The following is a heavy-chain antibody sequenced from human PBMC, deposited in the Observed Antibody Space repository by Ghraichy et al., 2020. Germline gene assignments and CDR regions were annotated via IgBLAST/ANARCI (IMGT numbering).Heavy chain of an antibody. D-gene: IGHD3-9*01. Sequence: GGSQRLSCAASGFTFSSYWMHWVRQAPGKGLVWVSRINSDGSSTSYADSVKGRFTISRDNAKNTLYLQMNSLRAEDTAVYYCARDLAYYDILTGYYYYYGMDVWGQGTTVTVFS. J-gene: IGHJ6*02. CDR1: GFTFSSYW. CDR3: ARDLAYYDILTGYYYYYGMDV. CDR2: INSDGSST. V-gene: IGHV3-74*01.